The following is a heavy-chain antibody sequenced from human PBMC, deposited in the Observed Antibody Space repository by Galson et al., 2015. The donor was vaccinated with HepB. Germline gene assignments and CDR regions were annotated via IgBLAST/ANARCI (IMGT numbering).Heavy chain of an antibody. CDR2: IFLNDGK. D-gene: IGHD2-15*01. J-gene: IGHJ2*01. CDR1: GFSLSNARMG. Sequence: PALVKPTQTLTLTCTVSGFSLSNARMGVSWIRQPPGKALEWLAHIFLNDGKSYSTSLQSRLTISKDTSKSQVVLTMTNMDPVDTATYYCARIPGRSGYCSGGSCYPEYWYFDLWGRGTLVTVSS. CDR3: ARIPGRSGYCSGGSCYPEYWYFDL. V-gene: IGHV2-26*01.